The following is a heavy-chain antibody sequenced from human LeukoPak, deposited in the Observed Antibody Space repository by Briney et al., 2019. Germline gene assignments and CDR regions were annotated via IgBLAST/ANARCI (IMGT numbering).Heavy chain of an antibody. CDR3: AKVPGYFDWLLYVDY. D-gene: IGHD3-9*01. J-gene: IGHJ4*02. V-gene: IGHV3-23*01. CDR1: GFSFSSYN. Sequence: GGSLRLSCAASGFSFSSYNMNWVRLTPGKGLEWVSAISGSGGSTYYADSVKGRFTISRDNSKNTLYLQMNSLRAEDTAVYYCAKVPGYFDWLLYVDYWGQGTLVTVSS. CDR2: ISGSGGST.